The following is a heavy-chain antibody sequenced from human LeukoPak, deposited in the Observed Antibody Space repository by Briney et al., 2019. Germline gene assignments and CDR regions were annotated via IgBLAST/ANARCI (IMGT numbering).Heavy chain of an antibody. CDR2: INGDGRTT. D-gene: IGHD5-12*01. V-gene: IGHV3-64D*06. CDR3: VGDQVDDTGYLR. J-gene: IGHJ4*02. Sequence: PGGSLSLSCSASGFIFSTYTMYWVRQAPGKGLEYVSVINGDGRTTYYIDSVKGRFTISRDNSKNTLYLQMSSLRADDTAVYYCVGDQVDDTGYLRWGQGTRVTVSA. CDR1: GFIFSTYT.